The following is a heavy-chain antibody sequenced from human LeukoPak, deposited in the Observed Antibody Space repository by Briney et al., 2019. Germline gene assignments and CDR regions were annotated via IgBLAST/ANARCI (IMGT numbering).Heavy chain of an antibody. CDR2: ISASGGST. D-gene: IGHD6-19*01. J-gene: IGHJ4*02. V-gene: IGHV3-23*01. CDR3: AKVWSSCGWYVFPFDY. Sequence: GGSLRLSCAASGFTFSSYAMSWVRQAPGKGLEWVSAISASGGSTYYAGSVKGRFTISRDNSKNTLYLQMNSLRAEDTAVYYCAKVWSSCGWYVFPFDYWGQGTLVTVSS. CDR1: GFTFSSYA.